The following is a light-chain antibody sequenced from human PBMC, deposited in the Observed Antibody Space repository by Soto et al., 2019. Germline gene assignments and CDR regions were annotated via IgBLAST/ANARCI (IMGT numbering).Light chain of an antibody. CDR1: SSNIGAHYD. Sequence: QSVLTQPPSVSGAPGQRVTISCTGSSSNIGAHYDVHWYQQLPGTAPKLLIYANNNRPAGVPDRFSGSKSGTSASLAITGLQVEDEADYYCQSYDSSPSGYVFGTGTKLTVL. J-gene: IGLJ1*01. CDR2: ANN. V-gene: IGLV1-40*01. CDR3: QSYDSSPSGYV.